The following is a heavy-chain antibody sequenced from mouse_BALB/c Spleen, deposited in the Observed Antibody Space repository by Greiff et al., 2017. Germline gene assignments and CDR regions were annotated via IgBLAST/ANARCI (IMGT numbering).Heavy chain of an antibody. D-gene: IGHD2-2*01. CDR2: ISSGSSTI. CDR1: GFTFSSFG. J-gene: IGHJ3*01. CDR3: ARLGGYDGAWFAY. V-gene: IGHV5-17*02. Sequence: EVKVEESGGGLVQPGGSRKLSCAASGFTFSSFGMHWVRQAPEKGLEWVAYISSGSSTIYYADTVKGRFTISRDNPKNTLFLQMTSLRSEDTAMYYCARLGGYDGAWFAYWGQGTLVTVSA.